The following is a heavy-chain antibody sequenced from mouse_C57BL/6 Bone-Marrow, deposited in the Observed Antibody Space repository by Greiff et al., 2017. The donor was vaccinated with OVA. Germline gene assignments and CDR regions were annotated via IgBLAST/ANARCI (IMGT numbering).Heavy chain of an antibody. J-gene: IGHJ1*03. CDR2: ISDGGSYT. CDR3: FYYDYDGDV. D-gene: IGHD2-4*01. CDR1: GFTFSSYA. V-gene: IGHV5-4*03. Sequence: EVKLMESGGGLVKPGGSLKLSCAASGFTFSSYAMSWVRQTPEKRLEWVATISDGGSYTYYPDNVKGRFTISRDNAKNNLYLHMSHLKSEDTAMYYCFYYDYDGDVWGTGTTVTVSS.